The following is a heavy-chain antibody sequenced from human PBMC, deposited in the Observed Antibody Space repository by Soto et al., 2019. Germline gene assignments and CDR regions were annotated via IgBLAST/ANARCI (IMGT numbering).Heavy chain of an antibody. V-gene: IGHV3-33*01. D-gene: IGHD3-16*02. CDR3: ARDQLQKYYDYVWGSYRYYYYGMDV. J-gene: IGHJ6*02. CDR2: IWYDGSNK. CDR1: GFTFSSYG. Sequence: GGSLRLSCAASGFTFSSYGMHWVRQAPGKGLEWVAVIWYDGSNKYYADSVKGRFTISRDNSKNTLYLQMNSLRAEDTAVYYCARDQLQKYYDYVWGSYRYYYYGMDVWGQGTTVTVSS.